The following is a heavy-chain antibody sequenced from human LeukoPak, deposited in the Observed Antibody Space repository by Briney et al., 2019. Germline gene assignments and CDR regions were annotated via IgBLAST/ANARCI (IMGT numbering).Heavy chain of an antibody. CDR1: GFTFSSNW. CDR3: ARANNSSWHN. J-gene: IGHJ4*02. CDR2: IKPDGSAG. V-gene: IGHV3-7*01. Sequence: GGSLRLSCATSGFTFSSNWMSWVRHVPGRGLDWVANIKPDGSAGYYAASVKGRFTVSRDNAKDSLYLQMNSQRVEDTAVYYCARANNSSWHNWGQGTLVTVSS. D-gene: IGHD6-13*01.